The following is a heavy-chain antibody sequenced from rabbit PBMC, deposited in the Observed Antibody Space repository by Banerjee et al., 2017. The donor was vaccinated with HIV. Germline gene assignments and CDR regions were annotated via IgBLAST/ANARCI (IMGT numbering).Heavy chain of an antibody. V-gene: IGHV1S40*01. CDR2: IAGDSSGFT. D-gene: IGHD8-1*01. J-gene: IGHJ6*01. CDR3: ARDTASSFSSYGMDL. Sequence: QSLEESGGDLVKPEGSLTLTCTASGFSFSSNEYMCWVRQAPGKGLEWISCIAGDSSGFTYSATWAKGRFTCSKTSSTTVTLQMTSLTAADTATYFCARDTASSFSSYGMDLWGPGTLVTVS. CDR1: GFSFSSNEY.